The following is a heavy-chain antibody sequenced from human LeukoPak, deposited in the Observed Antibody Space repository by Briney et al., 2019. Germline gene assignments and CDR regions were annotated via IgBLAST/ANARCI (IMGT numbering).Heavy chain of an antibody. D-gene: IGHD3-22*01. CDR1: GYTFTGYY. Sequence: ASVKVSCKASGYTFTGYYMHWVRQAPGQGLEWMGGINPNSGGTKYAQKFQGRVTMTRDTSIRTAYMELSRLRSDDTAVYYCARGLAHYDSSGYYYAFDIWGRGTMVTVSS. V-gene: IGHV1-2*02. J-gene: IGHJ3*02. CDR3: ARGLAHYDSSGYYYAFDI. CDR2: INPNSGGT.